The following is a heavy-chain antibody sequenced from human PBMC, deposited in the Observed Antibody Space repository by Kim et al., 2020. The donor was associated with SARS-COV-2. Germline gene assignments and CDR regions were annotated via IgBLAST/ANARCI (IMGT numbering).Heavy chain of an antibody. CDR2: ISAYNGNT. J-gene: IGHJ4*02. CDR1: GYTFTSYG. V-gene: IGHV1-18*01. D-gene: IGHD3-22*01. CDR3: ARDRLRYYDSSGHLGVY. Sequence: ASVKVSCKASGYTFTSYGISWVRQAPGQGLEWMGWISAYNGNTNYAQKLQGRVTMTTDTSTSTAYMELRSLRSDDTAVYYCARDRLRYYDSSGHLGVYWGQGTLVTVSS.